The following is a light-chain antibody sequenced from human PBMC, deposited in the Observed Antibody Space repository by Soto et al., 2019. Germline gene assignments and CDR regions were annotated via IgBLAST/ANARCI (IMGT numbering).Light chain of an antibody. CDR1: QSVSSY. Sequence: EIVLTQSPATLSLSPGERATLSCRASQSVSSYLAWYHQKPGHAPRLLIYDASNRATGIPARFIGSGSGTDFMLTISSREPEDFSVYYCQQRSNWLPLTFGGGTKVEIK. V-gene: IGKV3-11*01. CDR3: QQRSNWLPLT. J-gene: IGKJ4*01. CDR2: DAS.